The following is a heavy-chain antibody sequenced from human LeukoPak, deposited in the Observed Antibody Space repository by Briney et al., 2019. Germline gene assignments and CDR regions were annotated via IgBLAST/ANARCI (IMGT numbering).Heavy chain of an antibody. J-gene: IGHJ3*02. V-gene: IGHV3-11*04. Sequence: KAGGSLRLSCAASGFTFSDYYMSWIRQAPGKGLEWVSYISSSGSTIYYADSVKGRFTISRDNAKNSLYLQMNSLRAEDTAVYYCARCSSTIPDAFDIWGQGTMVTVSS. D-gene: IGHD2-2*01. CDR2: ISSSGSTI. CDR1: GFTFSDYY. CDR3: ARCSSTIPDAFDI.